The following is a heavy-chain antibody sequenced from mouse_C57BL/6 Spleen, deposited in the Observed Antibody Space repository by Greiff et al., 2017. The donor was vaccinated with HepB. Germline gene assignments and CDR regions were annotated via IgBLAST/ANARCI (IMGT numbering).Heavy chain of an antibody. Sequence: QVQLQQSGAELVRPGSSVKLSCKASGYTFTSYWMHWVKQRPIQGLEWIGNIDPSDSETHYNQKFKDKATLTVDKSSSTAYMQLSSLTSEDSAVYYCARGGFPYYFDYWGQSTTLTVSS. V-gene: IGHV1-52*01. CDR1: GYTFTSYW. J-gene: IGHJ2*01. CDR2: IDPSDSET. CDR3: ARGGFPYYFDY.